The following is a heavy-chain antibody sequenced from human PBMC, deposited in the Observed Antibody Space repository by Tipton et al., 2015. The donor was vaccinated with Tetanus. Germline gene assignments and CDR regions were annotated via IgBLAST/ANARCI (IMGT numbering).Heavy chain of an antibody. Sequence: GLVKPSETLSLTCTVSGGSISPYYWSWIRQPPGKGLEWIGYIYYSGSTNYNPSLESRVTISVDTSKNQFSLKLSSVTAADTAVYYCASTVGHSGGYYYYYGMDVWGQGTTVTVSS. CDR1: GGSISPYY. V-gene: IGHV4-59*01. CDR3: ASTVGHSGGYYYYYGMDV. CDR2: IYYSGST. J-gene: IGHJ6*02. D-gene: IGHD3-16*01.